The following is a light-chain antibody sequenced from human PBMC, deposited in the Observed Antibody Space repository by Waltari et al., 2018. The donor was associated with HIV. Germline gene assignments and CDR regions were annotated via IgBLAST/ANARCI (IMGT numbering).Light chain of an antibody. V-gene: IGKV1-13*02. CDR1: QGISSA. J-gene: IGKJ4*01. CDR2: DGS. Sequence: AIQLTQSPSSLSASVGDRVTITCRASQGISSALARYQQKAGKAPKLLIYDGSSLESGVPSRFSGTGSGTDFTLIISSLQPEDFATYYCQQFKSYPHTFGGGTKVEIK. CDR3: QQFKSYPHT.